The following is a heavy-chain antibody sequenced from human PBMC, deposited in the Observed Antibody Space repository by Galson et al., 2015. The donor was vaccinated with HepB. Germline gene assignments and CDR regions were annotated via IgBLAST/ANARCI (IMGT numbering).Heavy chain of an antibody. J-gene: IGHJ6*02. D-gene: IGHD1-26*01. V-gene: IGHV1-3*01. CDR1: GSTFTSYA. CDR2: INAGNGNT. CDR3: ARDGGVGSGSYLGYYYYGMDV. Sequence: SVKVSCKASGSTFTSYAMHWVRQAPGQRLEWMGWINAGNGNTKYSQKFQGRVTITRDTSASTAYMELSSLRSEDTAVYYCARDGGVGSGSYLGYYYYGMDVWGQGTTVTVSS.